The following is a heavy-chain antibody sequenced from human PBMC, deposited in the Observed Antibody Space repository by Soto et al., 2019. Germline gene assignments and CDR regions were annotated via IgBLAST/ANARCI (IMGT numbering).Heavy chain of an antibody. Sequence: QVQLVESGGGVVQPGRSLRLSCAASGFTFSNYAMHWVRQAPGKGLEWVAVISYDGSNKYYADSVKGRFTISRDNSKNTLYLQMNSLRAEDTAVYYCAREPAYYYDSSGYSAPFGYWGQGTLVTSPQ. V-gene: IGHV3-30-3*01. CDR2: ISYDGSNK. CDR1: GFTFSNYA. CDR3: AREPAYYYDSSGYSAPFGY. J-gene: IGHJ4*02. D-gene: IGHD3-22*01.